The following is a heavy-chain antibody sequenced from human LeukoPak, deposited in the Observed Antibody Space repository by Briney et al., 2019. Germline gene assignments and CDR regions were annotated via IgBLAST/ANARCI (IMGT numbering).Heavy chain of an antibody. V-gene: IGHV3-23*01. J-gene: IGHJ5*02. CDR1: GFAFSNYA. CDR3: AKWGSNYYGSGSYYNGFDP. CDR2: ISGSGGNT. Sequence: PGGSLRLSCAASGFAFSNYAMTWVRQAPGKGLEWVSTISGSGGNTYYADSVKGRFTISRDNSKNTLYLQMNSLRAEDTAVYYCAKWGSNYYGSGSYYNGFDPWGQGTLVTVSS. D-gene: IGHD3-10*01.